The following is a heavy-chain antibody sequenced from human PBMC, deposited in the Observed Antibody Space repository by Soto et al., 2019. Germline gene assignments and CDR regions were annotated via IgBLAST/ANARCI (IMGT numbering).Heavy chain of an antibody. Sequence: GGSLRLSCAASGFTFSSYAMHWVRQAPGKGLEWVAVISYDGSNKYYADSVKGRFTISRDNSKNTLYLQMNSLRAEDTAVYYCARDWTTLEYFDYWGQGTLVTVSS. CDR2: ISYDGSNK. CDR3: ARDWTTLEYFDY. CDR1: GFTFSSYA. J-gene: IGHJ4*02. V-gene: IGHV3-30-3*01. D-gene: IGHD1-1*01.